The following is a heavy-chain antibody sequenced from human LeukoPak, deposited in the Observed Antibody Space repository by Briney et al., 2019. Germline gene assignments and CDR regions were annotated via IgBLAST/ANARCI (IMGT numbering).Heavy chain of an antibody. CDR3: ARATKEVIVVVPAATLDY. Sequence: GGSLRLSCAASGFTFSDYYMSWIRQAPGKGLEWVSYISSSGSTIYYADSVKGRFTISRDNAKNSLYLQMNSLRAEDTAVYYCARATKEVIVVVPAATLDYWGQGTLITVSS. CDR2: ISSSGSTI. J-gene: IGHJ4*02. D-gene: IGHD2-2*01. CDR1: GFTFSDYY. V-gene: IGHV3-11*01.